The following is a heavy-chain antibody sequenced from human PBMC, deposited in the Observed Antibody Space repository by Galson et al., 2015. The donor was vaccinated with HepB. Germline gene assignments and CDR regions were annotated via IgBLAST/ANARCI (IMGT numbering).Heavy chain of an antibody. CDR2: IWYDGSNK. Sequence: SLRLSCAASGFTFSSYGMHWVRQAPGKGLEWVAVIWYDGSNKYYADSVKGRFTISRDNSKNTLYLQMNSLRAEDTAVYYCAGGIWARGVTQQHWYFDLWGRGTLVTVSS. D-gene: IGHD3-10*01. CDR3: AGGIWARGVTQQHWYFDL. V-gene: IGHV3-33*08. CDR1: GFTFSSYG. J-gene: IGHJ2*01.